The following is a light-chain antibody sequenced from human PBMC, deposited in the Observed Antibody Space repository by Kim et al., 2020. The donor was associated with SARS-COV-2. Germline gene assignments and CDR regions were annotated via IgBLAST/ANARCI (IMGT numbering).Light chain of an antibody. J-gene: IGLJ3*02. CDR3: SSYTSSSTWV. CDR1: SSCVGGYNY. CDR2: DVS. V-gene: IGLV2-14*04. Sequence: GQSITISCTGTSSCVGGYNYVSWYQQHPGKAPKLMIYDVSKRPSGVSNRFSGSKSGNTASLTISGLQAEDEADYYCSSYTSSSTWVFGGGTQLTVL.